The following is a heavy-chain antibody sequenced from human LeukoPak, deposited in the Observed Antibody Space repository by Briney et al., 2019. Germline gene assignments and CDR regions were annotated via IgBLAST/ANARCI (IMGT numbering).Heavy chain of an antibody. J-gene: IGHJ4*02. CDR3: ARAAADKICCFFFNS. CDR1: GDSISSGDHY. D-gene: IGHD2/OR15-2a*01. Sequence: PSQTLSLTCTVSGDSISSGDHYWRWIRQLPGKGLEWIGYIHYSGSTYYNPSLKSRLIMSVDMSKNQFSLSLTSLTAADSAVYSCARAAADKICCFFFNSGGQGPLRPVS. CDR2: IHYSGST. V-gene: IGHV4-30-4*01.